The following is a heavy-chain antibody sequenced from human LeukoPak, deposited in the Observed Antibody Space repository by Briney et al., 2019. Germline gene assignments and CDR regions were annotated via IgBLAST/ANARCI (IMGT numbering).Heavy chain of an antibody. CDR1: GYTFTSYG. Sequence: ASVKVSCMASGYTFTSYGISWVRQAPGQGLEWMGWISAYNGNTNYAQKLQGRVTMTTDTSTSTAYMELRSLRSDDTAVYYCARQSFDGYNSLFFEGWGQGTLVTVSS. CDR3: ARQSFDGYNSLFFEG. D-gene: IGHD5-24*01. V-gene: IGHV1-18*01. CDR2: ISAYNGNT. J-gene: IGHJ4*02.